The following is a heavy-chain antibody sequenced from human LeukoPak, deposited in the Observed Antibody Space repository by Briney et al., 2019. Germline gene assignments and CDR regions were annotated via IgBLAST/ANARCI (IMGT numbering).Heavy chain of an antibody. CDR2: IKTKSEGGTT. CDR3: TTGRLTGLFDY. CDR1: GFTFSSYA. V-gene: IGHV3-15*01. Sequence: GGSLRLSCAASGFTFSSYAMSWVRQAPGKGLEWVGRIKTKSEGGTTDYAAPVTGRFTISRDDSKNTLYLQMNSLKTEDTAVYYCTTGRLTGLFDYWGQGTLVTVSS. D-gene: IGHD2-8*02. J-gene: IGHJ4*02.